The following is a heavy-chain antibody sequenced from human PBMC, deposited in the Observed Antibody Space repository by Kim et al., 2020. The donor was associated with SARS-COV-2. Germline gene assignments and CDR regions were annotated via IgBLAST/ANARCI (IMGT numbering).Heavy chain of an antibody. CDR3: ASGNWNCID. CDR2: IYHSGST. CDR1: GYSISSGYY. Sequence: SETLSLTCTVSGYSISSGYYWGWIRQPPGKGLEWIGSIYHSGSTYYNPSLKSRVTISVDTSKNQFSLKLSSVTAADTAVYYCASGNWNCIDWGQGTLVTV. D-gene: IGHD1-7*01. V-gene: IGHV4-38-2*02. J-gene: IGHJ4*02.